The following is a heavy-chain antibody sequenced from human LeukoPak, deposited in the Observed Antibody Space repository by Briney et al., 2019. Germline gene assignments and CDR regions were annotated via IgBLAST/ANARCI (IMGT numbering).Heavy chain of an antibody. CDR3: ASLKNYYDSSGYLATDAFDI. CDR1: GYTFTSYG. Sequence: ASVKVSCKASGYTFTSYGISWVRQAPGQGLEWMGWISGYNGNTNYAQKLQGRVTMTTDTSTSTAYMELRSMKSDDTAVYYCASLKNYYDSSGYLATDAFDIWGQGTMVTVSS. V-gene: IGHV1-18*01. J-gene: IGHJ3*02. D-gene: IGHD3-22*01. CDR2: ISGYNGNT.